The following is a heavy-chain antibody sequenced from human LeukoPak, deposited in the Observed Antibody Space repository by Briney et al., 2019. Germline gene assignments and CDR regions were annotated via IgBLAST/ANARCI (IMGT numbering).Heavy chain of an antibody. J-gene: IGHJ5*02. Sequence: PSETLSLTCAVSGGSLTGYFWTWIRQAPGKGLEWIGHLYYSGSTNYNPSLKSRVTISVDTSKNQFSLKLNSVTAADTAIYYCTRGSRYCSSGSCYGWFDPWGQGTLVTVSS. CDR2: LYYSGST. D-gene: IGHD2-15*01. V-gene: IGHV4-59*01. CDR1: GGSLTGYF. CDR3: TRGSRYCSSGSCYGWFDP.